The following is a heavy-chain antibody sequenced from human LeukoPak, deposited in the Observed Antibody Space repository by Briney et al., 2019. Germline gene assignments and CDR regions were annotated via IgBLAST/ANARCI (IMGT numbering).Heavy chain of an antibody. V-gene: IGHV3-30*18. CDR3: AKDLVHRIQLWLQNYYYGMDV. CDR2: ISYDGSNK. CDR1: GFTFSSYG. D-gene: IGHD5-18*01. J-gene: IGHJ6*02. Sequence: GGSLRLSCAVSGFTFSSYGMHWVRQAPGKGLEWVAVISYDGSNKYYADSVKGRFTISRDNSKNTLYLQMNSLRAEDTAVYYCAKDLVHRIQLWLQNYYYGMDVWGQGTTVTVS.